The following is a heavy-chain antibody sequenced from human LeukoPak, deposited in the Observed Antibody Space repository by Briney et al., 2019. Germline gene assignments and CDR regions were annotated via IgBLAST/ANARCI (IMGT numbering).Heavy chain of an antibody. J-gene: IGHJ4*02. CDR1: GFTFSSYA. CDR2: ISYDGSNK. D-gene: IGHD2-21*02. Sequence: PGRSLRLSCAASGFTFSSYAMHWVRRAPGKGLEWVAVISYDGSNKYYADSVKGRFTISRDNSKNTLYLQMNSLRAEDTAVYYCARERTATVLFDYWGQGTLVTVSS. V-gene: IGHV3-30-3*01. CDR3: ARERTATVLFDY.